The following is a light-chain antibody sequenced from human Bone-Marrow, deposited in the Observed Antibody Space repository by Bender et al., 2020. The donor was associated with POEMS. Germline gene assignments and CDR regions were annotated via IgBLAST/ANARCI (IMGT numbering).Light chain of an antibody. CDR2: SDN. CDR1: NSNIGTNA. CDR3: AAWDAGLGGGE. V-gene: IGLV1-44*01. J-gene: IGLJ3*02. Sequence: QSVLTQPPSASGTPGQRVTIPCSGSNSNIGTNAVNWYQQFPGTAPKILIYSDNQRPSGVPDRFYACKSGTSAYLAISGLQSEDEAECYCAAWDAGLGGGEFRGGTELTVL.